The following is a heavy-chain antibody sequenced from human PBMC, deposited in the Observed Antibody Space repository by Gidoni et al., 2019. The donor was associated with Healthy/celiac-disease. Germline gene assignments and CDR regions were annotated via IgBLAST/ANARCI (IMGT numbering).Heavy chain of an antibody. D-gene: IGHD1-26*01. Sequence: QVQLVQSGAEVKKPGSSVQVSCKASGGTSSSYAISWVRQAPGQGLEWMGGIIPIFGTANYAQKFQGRVTITADESTSTAYMELSSLRSEDTAVYYCARDRWELGYFDYWGQGTLVTVSS. CDR2: IIPIFGTA. V-gene: IGHV1-69*01. J-gene: IGHJ5*01. CDR3: ARDRWELGYFDY. CDR1: GGTSSSYA.